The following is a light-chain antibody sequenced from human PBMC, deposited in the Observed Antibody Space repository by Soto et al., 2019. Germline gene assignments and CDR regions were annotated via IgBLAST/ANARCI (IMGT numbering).Light chain of an antibody. Sequence: EIVMTQSPGTLSVSPGERATLSCGASQSVSSNLAWYQQKPGQAPRLLIYGVSTRATGIPARFSGSGSGTEFTLSISSLQSEDFAVYYCQQYHNWVTFGGGTKVEIK. CDR2: GVS. V-gene: IGKV3D-15*01. CDR3: QQYHNWVT. J-gene: IGKJ4*01. CDR1: QSVSSN.